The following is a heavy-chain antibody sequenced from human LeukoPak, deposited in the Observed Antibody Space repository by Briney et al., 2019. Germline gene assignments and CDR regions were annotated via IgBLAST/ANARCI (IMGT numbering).Heavy chain of an antibody. CDR2: ISYDGSNK. V-gene: IGHV3-30-3*01. J-gene: IGHJ4*02. CDR1: GFIFSDYN. CDR3: ARDENIVVVPAAIGYFDY. Sequence: PGGSLRLSCEASGFIFSDYNMNWVRQAPGKGLEWVAVISYDGSNKYYADSVKGRFTISRDNSKNTLYLQMNSLRAEDTAVYYCARDENIVVVPAAIGYFDYWGQGTLVTVSS. D-gene: IGHD2-2*02.